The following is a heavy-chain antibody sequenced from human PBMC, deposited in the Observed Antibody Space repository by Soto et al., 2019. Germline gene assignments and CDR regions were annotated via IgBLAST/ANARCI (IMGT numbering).Heavy chain of an antibody. Sequence: VRLVQSGAEVKKPGASVKVSCKASGYTFTSYGISWVRQAPGQGLEWMGWISAYNGNTNYAQKLQGRVTMTTDTSTSTAYMELRSLRSDDTAVYYCAREYSSSPWDIDDYGDYGGIDYWGQGTLVTVSS. CDR1: GYTFTSYG. D-gene: IGHD4-17*01. CDR3: AREYSSSPWDIDDYGDYGGIDY. CDR2: ISAYNGNT. J-gene: IGHJ4*02. V-gene: IGHV1-18*01.